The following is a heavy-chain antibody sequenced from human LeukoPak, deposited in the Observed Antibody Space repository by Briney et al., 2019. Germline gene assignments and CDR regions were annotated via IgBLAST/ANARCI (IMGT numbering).Heavy chain of an antibody. V-gene: IGHV3-53*01. CDR2: IYSGGST. CDR3: ARDLYGATFFDY. J-gene: IGHJ4*02. Sequence: GGSLRLSCAASGFTVSSNYMSWVRQAPGKGLEWVSVIYSGGSTYYADSVKGRFTISRDNSKNTLYLQMNSLRAEDTAVYYCARDLYGATFFDYWGQGTLVTVSS. D-gene: IGHD4-17*01. CDR1: GFTVSSNY.